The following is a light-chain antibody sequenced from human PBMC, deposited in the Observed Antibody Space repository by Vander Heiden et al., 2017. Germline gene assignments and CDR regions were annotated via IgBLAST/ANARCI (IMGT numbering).Light chain of an antibody. Sequence: DIQMTQSPYSLAAYVGDRVTIACKASHDIGNYLNWYQQIPGKAPKLLIYDASNLQTGVPSRFSGSGSGTDFTFTITSLQPEDIATYYCQQAENLPITFGQGTLLEIK. CDR1: HDIGNY. J-gene: IGKJ5*01. CDR3: QQAENLPIT. V-gene: IGKV1-33*01. CDR2: DAS.